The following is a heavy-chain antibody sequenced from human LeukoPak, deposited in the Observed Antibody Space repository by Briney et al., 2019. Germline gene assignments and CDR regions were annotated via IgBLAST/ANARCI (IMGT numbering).Heavy chain of an antibody. V-gene: IGHV4-59*01. J-gene: IGHJ4*02. Sequence: SETLSLTCTVSGGPISNYHCNWIRQPPGKGLEWIGYIYYSGSTNYNPSLKSRVTISVDTSKDQFSLKLSSVTAADTAVYYCSRGADSSGYYSIFYFDHRAQGTLVTVSS. CDR2: IYYSGST. CDR1: GGPISNYH. CDR3: SRGADSSGYYSIFYFDH. D-gene: IGHD3-22*01.